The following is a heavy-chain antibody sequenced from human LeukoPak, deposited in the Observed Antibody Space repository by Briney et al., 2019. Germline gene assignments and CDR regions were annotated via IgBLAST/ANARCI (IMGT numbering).Heavy chain of an antibody. D-gene: IGHD6-13*01. CDR2: ISSSGSTI. CDR3: ARDGGPEYSSSWYLY. J-gene: IGHJ4*02. CDR1: GFTFSSYE. V-gene: IGHV3-48*03. Sequence: GGSLRLSGAASGFTFSSYEMNWVRQAPGKGLEWVSYISSSGSTIYYADSVKGRFTISRDNAKNSLYLQMNSLRAENTAVNYWARDGGPEYSSSWYLYWGQGTLVTVSS.